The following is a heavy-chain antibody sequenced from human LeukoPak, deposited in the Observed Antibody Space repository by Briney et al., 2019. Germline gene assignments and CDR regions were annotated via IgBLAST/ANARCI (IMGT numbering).Heavy chain of an antibody. CDR2: ISNNGGYT. J-gene: IGHJ4*02. V-gene: IGHV3-23*01. CDR3: AKQLGYCSDGSCYFPY. Sequence: GGSLRLSCAASGFSVSSTYMSWVRQAPGKGLEWVSAISNNGGYTYYADSVQGRFTISRDNSKSTLCLQMNGLRAEDTAVYYCAKQLGYCSDGSCYFPYWGQGTLVTVSS. CDR1: GFSVSSTY. D-gene: IGHD2-15*01.